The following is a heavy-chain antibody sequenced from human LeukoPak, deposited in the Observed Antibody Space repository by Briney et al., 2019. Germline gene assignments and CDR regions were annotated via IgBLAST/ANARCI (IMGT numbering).Heavy chain of an antibody. CDR3: ARAKWESSTTCYGA. D-gene: IGHD2-2*01. CDR1: GYTFTSYY. CDR2: INPNSGDT. Sequence: ASVKVSCKASGYTFTSYYIHWVRQAPGQGLEWMGWINPNSGDTKYAQKLQGRVTMTRDTSISTAYMELSSLKSDDTAVYYCARAKWESSTTCYGAWGQGTLVTVSS. V-gene: IGHV1-2*02. J-gene: IGHJ5*02.